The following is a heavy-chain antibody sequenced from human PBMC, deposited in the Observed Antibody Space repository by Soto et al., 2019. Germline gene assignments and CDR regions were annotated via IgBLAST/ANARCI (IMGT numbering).Heavy chain of an antibody. CDR1: GFTFSSYT. Sequence: EVQLMESGGGLVKPGGSLRLSCAASGFTFSSYTMIWVRQAPGKGLEWVSSISSSSSYIYYADSVKGRFTISRDNAKNSLYLQMNSLRAEDTAVYYCARFGDTTEAQWGQGTLVTVSS. V-gene: IGHV3-21*01. CDR2: ISSSSSYI. D-gene: IGHD1-1*01. J-gene: IGHJ4*02. CDR3: ARFGDTTEAQ.